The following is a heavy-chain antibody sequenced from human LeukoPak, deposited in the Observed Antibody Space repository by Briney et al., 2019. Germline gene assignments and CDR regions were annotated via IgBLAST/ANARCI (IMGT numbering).Heavy chain of an antibody. D-gene: IGHD7-27*01. J-gene: IGHJ4*02. V-gene: IGHV4-59*08. CDR1: GGSISSYY. CDR3: ARHTGGWGSFDY. CDR2: IYYSGST. Sequence: PSETLSLTCTVSGGSISSYYWRWIRQPPGKGLEWIGYIYYSGSTNYNPSLKSRVTISVDTSKNQFSLKLSSVTAADTAVYYCARHTGGWGSFDYWGQGTLVTVSS.